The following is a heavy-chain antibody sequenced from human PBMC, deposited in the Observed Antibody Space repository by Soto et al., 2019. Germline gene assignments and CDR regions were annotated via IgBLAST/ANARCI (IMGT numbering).Heavy chain of an antibody. V-gene: IGHV3-7*01. Sequence: EVQLVESGGGLVQPGGSLRLSCAASGFTFSSYWMTWVRQAPGKGLEWVANIKQDGSAKYYVDSVKGRFTISRDNAKNSLYLQRNSLRAEDTAVYYGASWLNTIGWYVLLEGSFDYWGQGTLVTVSS. CDR2: IKQDGSAK. D-gene: IGHD6-19*01. CDR1: GFTFSSYW. J-gene: IGHJ4*02. CDR3: ASWLNTIGWYVLLEGSFDY.